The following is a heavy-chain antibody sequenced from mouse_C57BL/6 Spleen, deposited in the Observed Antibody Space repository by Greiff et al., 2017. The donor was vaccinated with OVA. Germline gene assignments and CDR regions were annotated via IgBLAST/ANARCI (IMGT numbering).Heavy chain of an antibody. J-gene: IGHJ1*03. V-gene: IGHV1-80*01. Sequence: VQLKESGAELVKPGASVKISCKASGYAFSSYWMNWVKQRPGKGLEWIGQIYPGDGDTNYNGKFKGKATLTADKSSSTAYMQLSSLTSEDSAVYFCARGNYYGSSWYFDVWGTGTTVTVSS. D-gene: IGHD1-1*01. CDR1: GYAFSSYW. CDR3: ARGNYYGSSWYFDV. CDR2: IYPGDGDT.